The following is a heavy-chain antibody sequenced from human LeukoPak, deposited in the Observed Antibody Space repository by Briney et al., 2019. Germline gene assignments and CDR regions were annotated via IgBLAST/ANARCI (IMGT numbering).Heavy chain of an antibody. Sequence: SQTLSLTCTVSGGSISSGSYSWSWIRQPAGKGLEWIGRIYTSGSTDYNPSLKSRVTISLDTSKNQCSLKLSSVTAADTAVYYCAREERFSYNWFDPWGQGTLVTVSS. V-gene: IGHV4-61*02. CDR1: GGSISSGSYS. CDR2: IYTSGST. CDR3: AREERFSYNWFDP. J-gene: IGHJ5*02. D-gene: IGHD3-3*01.